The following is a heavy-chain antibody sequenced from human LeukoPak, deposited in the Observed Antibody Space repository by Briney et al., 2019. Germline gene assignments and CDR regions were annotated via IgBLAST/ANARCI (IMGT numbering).Heavy chain of an antibody. J-gene: IGHJ4*02. CDR2: INHSGST. Sequence: SETLSHTCAVYGGSFSGYYWSWIRQPPGKGLEWIGEINHSGSTNYNPSLKSRVTISVDTSKNQFSLKLSSVTAADTAVYYCARLPGRYSSSDYWGQGTLVTVSS. CDR3: ARLPGRYSSSDY. V-gene: IGHV4-34*01. CDR1: GGSFSGYY. D-gene: IGHD6-6*01.